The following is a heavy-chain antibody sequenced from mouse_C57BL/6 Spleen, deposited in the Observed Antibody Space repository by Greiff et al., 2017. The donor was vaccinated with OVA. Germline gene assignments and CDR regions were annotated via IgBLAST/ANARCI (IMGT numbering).Heavy chain of an antibody. CDR1: GFSLTSYG. Sequence: VQLVESGPGLVQPSQSLSITCTVSGFSLTSYGVHWVRQSPGKGLEWLGVIWRSGSTDYNAAFMSRLSITKDNSKSQVFFKMNSLQADDTAIYYCAKTFHDENYAMDYWGQGTSVTVSS. V-gene: IGHV2-5*01. D-gene: IGHD2-12*01. J-gene: IGHJ4*01. CDR3: AKTFHDENYAMDY. CDR2: IWRSGST.